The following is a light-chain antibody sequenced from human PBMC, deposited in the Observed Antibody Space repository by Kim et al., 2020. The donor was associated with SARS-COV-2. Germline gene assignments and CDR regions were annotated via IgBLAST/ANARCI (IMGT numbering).Light chain of an antibody. CDR2: EES. V-gene: IGLV2-23*01. CDR1: GSDVGSYNL. Sequence: GQSIAISCSRTGSDVGSYNLVSWYQQHPGKAPKLMITEESKRPSGASNRFSGSKSGNTASLTISGLQAEDEADYYCCSYAGSSTWVFGGGTQLTVL. CDR3: CSYAGSSTWV. J-gene: IGLJ3*02.